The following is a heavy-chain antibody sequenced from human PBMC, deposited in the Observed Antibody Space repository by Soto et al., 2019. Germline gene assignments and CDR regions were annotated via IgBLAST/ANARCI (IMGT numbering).Heavy chain of an antibody. CDR3: ARSSGSYSGFDY. V-gene: IGHV4-38-2*01. Sequence: PSETLSLTCAVSGYSISSGYYWGWIRQPPGKGLEWIGSIYHSGSTYYNPSLKSRVTISVDTSKNQFSLKLSSVTAADTAVYYCARSSGSYSGFDYWGQGTLVTVSS. J-gene: IGHJ4*02. CDR2: IYHSGST. D-gene: IGHD1-26*01. CDR1: GYSISSGYY.